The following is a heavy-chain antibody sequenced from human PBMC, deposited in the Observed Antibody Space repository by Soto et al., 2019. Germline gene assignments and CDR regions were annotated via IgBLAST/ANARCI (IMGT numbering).Heavy chain of an antibody. V-gene: IGHV3-21*01. Sequence: GGSLRLSCAASGFTFSSYSMNWVRQAPGKGLEWVSSISSSSSYIYYADSVKGRFTISRDNAKNSLYLQMNSLRAEDTAVYYCARYRVEMATSRWFDPWGQGTLVTVSS. D-gene: IGHD5-12*01. J-gene: IGHJ5*02. CDR2: ISSSSSYI. CDR3: ARYRVEMATSRWFDP. CDR1: GFTFSSYS.